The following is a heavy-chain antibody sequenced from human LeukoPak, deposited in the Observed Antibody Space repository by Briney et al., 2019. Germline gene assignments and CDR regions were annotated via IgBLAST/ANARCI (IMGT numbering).Heavy chain of an antibody. CDR1: GFTFSSYG. D-gene: IGHD3-10*01. Sequence: GGSLRLSCAASGFTFSSYGMHWVRQAPGKGLEWAAFIRYDGSNKYYADSVKGRFTISRDNSKNTLYLQMNSLRAEDTAVYYCAKEGRRSASGSYPDYWGQGTLVTVSS. CDR2: IRYDGSNK. CDR3: AKEGRRSASGSYPDY. V-gene: IGHV3-30*02. J-gene: IGHJ4*02.